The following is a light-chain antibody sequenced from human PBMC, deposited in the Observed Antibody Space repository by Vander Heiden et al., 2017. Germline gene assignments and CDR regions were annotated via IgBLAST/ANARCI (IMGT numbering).Light chain of an antibody. J-gene: IGLJ3*02. Sequence: QSLLTQPPSASGTPRQRVTIPCSGSSSNIGSNYVYWYQQYPGTAPKLLIYRDNQRPSGVPDRFSASKSGTSASLAISGLRSEDEADYYCAAWDDSLSGHWVFGGGTKLTVL. V-gene: IGLV1-47*01. CDR3: AAWDDSLSGHWV. CDR1: SSNIGSNY. CDR2: RDN.